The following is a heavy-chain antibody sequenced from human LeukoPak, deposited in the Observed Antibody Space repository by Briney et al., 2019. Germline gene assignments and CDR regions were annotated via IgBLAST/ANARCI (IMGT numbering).Heavy chain of an antibody. CDR2: ISYDGSNK. CDR1: GFTFSSYG. Sequence: QPGGSLRLSCAASGFTFSSYGMHWVRQAPGKGLEWVAVISYDGSNKYYADSVKGRFTISRDNSKNTLCLQMNSLRAEDTAVYYCAKDAHPYSSTWYYFDYWGQGTLVTVSS. J-gene: IGHJ4*02. V-gene: IGHV3-30*18. D-gene: IGHD6-13*01. CDR3: AKDAHPYSSTWYYFDY.